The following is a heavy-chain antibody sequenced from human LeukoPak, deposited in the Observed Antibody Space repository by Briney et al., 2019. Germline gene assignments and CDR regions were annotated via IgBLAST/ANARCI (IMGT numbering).Heavy chain of an antibody. CDR3: ARLSNDMYYFDY. CDR2: IDLSDSYT. D-gene: IGHD3-22*01. CDR1: GYSFTSYW. J-gene: IGHJ4*02. V-gene: IGHV5-10-1*01. Sequence: GESLRISCKGSGYSFTSYWISWVRQMPGKSLEWMGKIDLSDSYTNYSPSFQGHVTISADKSISTAYLQWSSLKASDTAVYYCARLSNDMYYFDYWGQGTLVTVSS.